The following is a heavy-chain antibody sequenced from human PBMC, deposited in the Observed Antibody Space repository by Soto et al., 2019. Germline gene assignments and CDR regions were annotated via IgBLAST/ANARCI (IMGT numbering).Heavy chain of an antibody. V-gene: IGHV1-3*01. D-gene: IGHD6-13*01. Sequence: ASVKVSGKASGYTFTSYAMHWVRQAPRQRLEWMGWINAGNGNTKYSQKFQGRVTITRDTSASTAYMELSSLRSEDTAVYYCARDPEYIAAAGSVIDYWGQGTLVTVSS. CDR2: INAGNGNT. J-gene: IGHJ4*02. CDR1: GYTFTSYA. CDR3: ARDPEYIAAAGSVIDY.